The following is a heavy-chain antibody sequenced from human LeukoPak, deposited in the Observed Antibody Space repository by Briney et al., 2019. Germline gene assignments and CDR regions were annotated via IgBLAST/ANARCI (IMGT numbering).Heavy chain of an antibody. V-gene: IGHV4-30-4*08. CDR2: IYYSGST. CDR3: AKGSGSPDYYYYMDV. Sequence: SETLSLTCTVSGGSISSGDYYWSWIRQPPGKGLEWIGYIYYSGSTYYNPSLKSRVTISVDTSKNQFSLKLSSVTAADTAVYYCAKGSGSPDYYYYMDVWGKGTTVTVSS. D-gene: IGHD1-26*01. CDR1: GGSISSGDYY. J-gene: IGHJ6*03.